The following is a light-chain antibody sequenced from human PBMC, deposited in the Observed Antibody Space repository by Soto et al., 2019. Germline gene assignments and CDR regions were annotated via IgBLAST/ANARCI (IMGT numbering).Light chain of an antibody. J-gene: IGKJ1*01. V-gene: IGKV1-5*03. CDR2: KAS. CDR3: QQYNSYSPT. Sequence: DVQMTQSPSTLSASKGDRVTITCRASQSISVWLAWYQQKAGKAPNLLIYKASRLESGVPSRFSGSGSETEFTLTISGLQPGDSATYYCQQYNSYSPTFGQGTKVDI. CDR1: QSISVW.